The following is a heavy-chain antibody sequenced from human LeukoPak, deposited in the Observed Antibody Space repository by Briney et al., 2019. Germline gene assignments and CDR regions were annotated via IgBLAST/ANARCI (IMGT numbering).Heavy chain of an antibody. CDR2: ISGSGGST. V-gene: IGHV3-23*01. Sequence: PGGSLRLSCAASGFTFSSYAMSWVRQAPGKGLEWVSAISGSGGSTYYADSVKSRFTISRDNSKNTLYLQMNSLRAEDTAVYYCAKFWYYYDSSGYYSVEDYWGQGTLVTVSS. D-gene: IGHD3-22*01. CDR3: AKFWYYYDSSGYYSVEDY. J-gene: IGHJ4*02. CDR1: GFTFSSYA.